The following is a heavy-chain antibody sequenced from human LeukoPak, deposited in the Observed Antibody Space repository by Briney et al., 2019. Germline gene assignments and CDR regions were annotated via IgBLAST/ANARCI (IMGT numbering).Heavy chain of an antibody. J-gene: IGHJ4*02. D-gene: IGHD5-24*01. V-gene: IGHV3-23*01. CDR2: ISGSGGST. CDR3: AKKSSDGYSFDY. Sequence: PGGSLRLSCAASGFTFSSYAMSWVRQAPGKGLEWVPAISGSGGSTYYADSVKGRFTISRDNSKNTLYLQMNSLRAEDTAVYYCAKKSSDGYSFDYWGQGTLVTVSS. CDR1: GFTFSSYA.